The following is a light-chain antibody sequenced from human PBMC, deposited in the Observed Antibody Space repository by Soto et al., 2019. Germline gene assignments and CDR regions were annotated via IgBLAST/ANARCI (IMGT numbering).Light chain of an antibody. J-gene: IGKJ1*01. CDR1: QTVTKY. CDR3: QQSYSGPPT. V-gene: IGKV1-39*01. Sequence: DVQMTQSPSSLSASVGDRVTITCRTSQTVTKYLNWYQQKPGKAPNLLIYAASGLQSGVPSRFSGSGSGTDFPLTISNLQPDDFATYYCQQSYSGPPTFGPGTKVEIK. CDR2: AAS.